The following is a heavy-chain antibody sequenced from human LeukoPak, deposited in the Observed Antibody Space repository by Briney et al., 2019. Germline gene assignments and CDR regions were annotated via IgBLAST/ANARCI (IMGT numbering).Heavy chain of an antibody. CDR1: GFTVSSNF. V-gene: IGHV3-66*01. D-gene: IGHD6-13*01. J-gene: IGHJ4*02. CDR2: IYSGGST. CDR3: ARARRYRSSWYHDY. Sequence: GGSLRLSCAASGFTVSSNFMSWVRQAPGKGLEWVSVIYSGGSTYYADSVKGRFTISRDNSKNTLYLQMNSLRDEDTAVYYCARARRYRSSWYHDYWGQGSLVTVSS.